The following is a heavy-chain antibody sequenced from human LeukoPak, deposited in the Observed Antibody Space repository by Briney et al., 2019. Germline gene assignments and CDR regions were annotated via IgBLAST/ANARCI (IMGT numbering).Heavy chain of an antibody. J-gene: IGHJ4*02. CDR2: INPSGGST. CDR3: ARDPHSIVGATWGYFDS. V-gene: IGHV1-46*01. Sequence: ASVKVSCKASGYTSTSYYMHWVRQAPGQGLEWMGIINPSGGSTSYAQKFQGRVTMTRDTSTSTVYMELSSLRSEDTALYYCARDPHSIVGATWGYFDSWGQGTLVTVSS. CDR1: GYTSTSYY. D-gene: IGHD1-26*01.